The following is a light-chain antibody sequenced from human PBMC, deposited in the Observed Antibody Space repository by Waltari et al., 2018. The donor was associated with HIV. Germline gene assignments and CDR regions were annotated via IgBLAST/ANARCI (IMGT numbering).Light chain of an antibody. CDR1: SDDVGRYDY. J-gene: IGLJ1*01. CDR2: DVN. V-gene: IGLV2-8*01. Sequence: QSALTQPPSASGSAGQSFTISCTGSSDDVGRYDYVYWYQQHPGTAPKVIIYDVNERPSGVPDRFSGFKSGNTASLTVSGLQAEDEADYYCSSYAGGSNFVFGTGTKVTVV. CDR3: SSYAGGSNFV.